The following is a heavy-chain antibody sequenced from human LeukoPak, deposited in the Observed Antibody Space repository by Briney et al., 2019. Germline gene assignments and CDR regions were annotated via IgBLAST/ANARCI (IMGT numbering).Heavy chain of an antibody. Sequence: PGRSLTLSCAASGFTFSTYSMNWVRQAPGKGLEWVSYISIGSTYVYYADSVKDRFTVSRDNAKNSLVLQMNSLRAEDTAVYYCARGVSGATALDFWGQGTLVTVSS. V-gene: IGHV3-21*01. CDR1: GFTFSTYS. CDR2: ISIGSTYV. CDR3: ARGVSGATALDF. D-gene: IGHD4/OR15-4a*01. J-gene: IGHJ4*02.